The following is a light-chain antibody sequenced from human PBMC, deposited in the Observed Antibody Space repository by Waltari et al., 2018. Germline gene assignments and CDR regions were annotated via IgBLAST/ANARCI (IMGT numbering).Light chain of an antibody. CDR3: QQRYETPLT. CDR1: QSVSSS. CDR2: AAA. J-gene: IGKJ3*01. Sequence: DLHMTQPPSSLSASVGDRVTINCRASQSVSSSLNWYQQKPRHAPKLLTYAAANLKGGVPTRIRGSGSGTDFTLTISSLQPEDYATYFCQQRYETPLTFGPGTKVDVK. V-gene: IGKV1-39*01.